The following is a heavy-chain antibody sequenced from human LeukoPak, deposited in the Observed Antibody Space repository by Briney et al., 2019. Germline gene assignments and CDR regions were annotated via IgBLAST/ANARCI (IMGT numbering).Heavy chain of an antibody. CDR2: VSGDNGST. D-gene: IGHD2-2*01. V-gene: IGHV1-18*01. CDR3: AREDTRRGSRGYFGY. CDR1: GYTFTSYG. J-gene: IGHJ4*02. Sequence: GASVKVSCKASGYTFTSYGISWVRQAPGQGLEWMGWVSGDNGSTNYAQKLQGRVTMTTDTSTSTAYMELRSLRSDDSAIYYCAREDTRRGSRGYFGYWGQGTLVTVSS.